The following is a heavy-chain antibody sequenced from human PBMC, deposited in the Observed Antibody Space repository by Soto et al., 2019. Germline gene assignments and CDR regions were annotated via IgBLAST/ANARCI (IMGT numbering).Heavy chain of an antibody. D-gene: IGHD1-26*01. J-gene: IGHJ4*02. CDR2: IRSKANSYAT. CDR1: GFTFSGSA. CDR3: TRIGTVGATDY. V-gene: IGHV3-73*02. Sequence: EVQLVESGGGLVQPGGSLKLSCAASGFTFSGSAMHWVRQASGKGLEWVGRIRSKANSYATAYAASVKGRFTISRDDSKNTAYLQMNSLKTEDTAVYYCTRIGTVGATDYWGQGNLVTVSS.